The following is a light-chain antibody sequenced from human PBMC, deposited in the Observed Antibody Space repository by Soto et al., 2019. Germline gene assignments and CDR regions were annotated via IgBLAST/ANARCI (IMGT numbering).Light chain of an antibody. Sequence: QSALTQPASVSGSPGQSITISCTGTSGDIGGYNYVSWYQQHPGKAPKLMIYDVSDRPSGVSNRFSGSKSGNTASLTISGLRAEDEADYYCSSYTTSNPLLFGGATKLTVL. J-gene: IGLJ2*01. V-gene: IGLV2-14*01. CDR1: SGDIGGYNY. CDR3: SSYTTSNPLL. CDR2: DVS.